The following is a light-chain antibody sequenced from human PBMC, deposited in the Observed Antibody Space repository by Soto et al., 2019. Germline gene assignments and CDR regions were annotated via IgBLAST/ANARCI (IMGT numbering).Light chain of an antibody. J-gene: IGLJ3*02. CDR3: PSYDSSLSGSV. V-gene: IGLV1-40*01. CDR2: NNN. CDR1: ISNIGAGYD. Sequence: QSVLTQPPSVSGAPGQRVTISCTGSISNIGAGYDVHWYQQLPGTAPKLLIYNNNNRPSGVSDRFSGSKSGTSSSLAITGLQADDEADYHCPSYDSSLSGSVFGGGTKLTVL.